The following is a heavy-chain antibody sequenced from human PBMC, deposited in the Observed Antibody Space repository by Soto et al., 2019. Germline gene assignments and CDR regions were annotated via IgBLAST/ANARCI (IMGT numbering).Heavy chain of an antibody. CDR1: GGSVSAGSYF. V-gene: IGHV4-61*01. D-gene: IGHD6-6*01. CDR3: ARCSSSRWAVDY. Sequence: QVQLQESGPGLVKPSETLSLTCTVSGGSVSAGSYFWSWIRQSPGKGLEWVGYTYHSGSTNYNPSLKSRVTIPEDTSKNQFSLRLTSVTPADTAVYYCARCSSSRWAVDYWGQGTLVTVSS. J-gene: IGHJ4*02. CDR2: TYHSGST.